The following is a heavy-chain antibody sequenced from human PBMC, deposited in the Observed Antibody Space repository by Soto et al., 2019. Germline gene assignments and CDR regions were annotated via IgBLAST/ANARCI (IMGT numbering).Heavy chain of an antibody. V-gene: IGHV1-69*02. CDR1: GGTFDSYT. J-gene: IGHJ4*02. CDR2: IIPIVGVA. Sequence: QVHLVQSGAEVKPPGSSVKVSCTASGGTFDSYTISWVRQAPGQGLEWMGRIIPIVGVANYAQRFQGRVTITADKSTSTAYMELNSLRSEDTAVYYCARGLCGGNCYSDQYYFAYWGQGTLVTVSS. CDR3: ARGLCGGNCYSDQYYFAY. D-gene: IGHD2-21*01.